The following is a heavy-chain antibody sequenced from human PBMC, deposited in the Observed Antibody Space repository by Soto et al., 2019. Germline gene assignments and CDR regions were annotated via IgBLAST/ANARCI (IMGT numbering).Heavy chain of an antibody. V-gene: IGHV4-59*06. CDR3: ARVGGVVITNYYFDY. Sequence: SETLSLTCTVSGGSLSSYYWTWIRQHPGKGLEWIGYIYYSGSTYYNPSLKSRVTISVDTSKNQFSLKLSSVTAADTAVYYCARVGGVVITNYYFDYWGQGTLVTVSS. CDR1: GGSLSSYY. CDR2: IYYSGST. J-gene: IGHJ4*02. D-gene: IGHD3-22*01.